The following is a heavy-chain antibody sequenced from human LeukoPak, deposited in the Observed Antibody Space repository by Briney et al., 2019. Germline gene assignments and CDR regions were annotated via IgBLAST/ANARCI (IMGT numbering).Heavy chain of an antibody. CDR3: TTLTGYSHFDS. V-gene: IGHV3-NL1*01. Sequence: GGSLRLSCAASGFTFSSYGMHWVRQAPGKGLEWVSTVYGVGRTYYAGSVKGRFTISQDVSKNTIYLQMNTLRADDTAVYYCTTLTGYSHFDSWGQGTLVTVSS. CDR1: GFTFSSYG. D-gene: IGHD3-9*01. CDR2: VYGVGRT. J-gene: IGHJ4*02.